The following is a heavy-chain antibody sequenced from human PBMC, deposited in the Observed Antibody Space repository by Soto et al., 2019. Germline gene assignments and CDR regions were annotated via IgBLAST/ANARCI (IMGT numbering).Heavy chain of an antibody. Sequence: GESLTSSGRCSGYSFTRYWIGWVRQMPGKGLEWMGIIYPGDSDTRYSPSFQGQVTISADKSISTAYLQWSSLKASDTAMYYCARRVAARPPDSPYYYYGMDVWGQGTTVTVSS. CDR1: GYSFTRYW. CDR3: ARRVAARPPDSPYYYYGMDV. D-gene: IGHD6-6*01. CDR2: IYPGDSDT. V-gene: IGHV5-51*01. J-gene: IGHJ6*02.